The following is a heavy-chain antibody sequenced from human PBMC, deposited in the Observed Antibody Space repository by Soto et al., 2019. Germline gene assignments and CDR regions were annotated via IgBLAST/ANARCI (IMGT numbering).Heavy chain of an antibody. V-gene: IGHV3-23*01. D-gene: IGHD4-4*01. CDR1: GFTFSSYA. Sequence: GGSLRLSCAASGFTFSSYAMSWVRQAPGKGLEWVSAISGSGGSTYYADSVKGRFTISRDNSKNTLYLQMNSLRAEDTAVYYCAKAESYSNYYYYYMDVWGKGTTVTVSS. CDR3: AKAESYSNYYYYYMDV. J-gene: IGHJ6*03. CDR2: ISGSGGST.